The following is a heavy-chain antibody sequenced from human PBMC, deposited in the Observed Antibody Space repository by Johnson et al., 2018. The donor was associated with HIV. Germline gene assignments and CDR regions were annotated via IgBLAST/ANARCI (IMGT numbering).Heavy chain of an antibody. D-gene: IGHD6-19*01. CDR2: IKQDGSEK. CDR1: GFAFSTYG. Sequence: VTLVESGGGVVQPGGSLSLSCAASGFAFSTYGMHWVRQAPGKGLEWVANIKQDGSEKYYVDSVKGRFTISRDNAKNSLYLQMNSPRAEDTAVYYCARDGYSSGWYGNDAFDIWGQGTMVTVSS. CDR3: ARDGYSSGWYGNDAFDI. V-gene: IGHV3-7*01. J-gene: IGHJ3*02.